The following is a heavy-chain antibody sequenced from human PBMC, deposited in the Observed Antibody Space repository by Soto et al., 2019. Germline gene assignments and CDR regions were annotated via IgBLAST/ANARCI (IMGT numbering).Heavy chain of an antibody. CDR3: AKVSVVVAATGLDY. V-gene: IGHV3-23*01. CDR1: GFTFSSYA. Sequence: GGSLRLSCAASGFTFSSYAISWVRQAPGKGLEWVSAISGSGGSTYYADSVKGRFTISRDNSKNTLYLQMNSLRAEDTAVYYCAKVSVVVAATGLDYWGQGTRVTVSS. J-gene: IGHJ4*02. CDR2: ISGSGGST. D-gene: IGHD2-15*01.